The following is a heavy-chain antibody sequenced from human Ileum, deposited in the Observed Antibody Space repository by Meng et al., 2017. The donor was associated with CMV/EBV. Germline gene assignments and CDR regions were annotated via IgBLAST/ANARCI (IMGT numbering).Heavy chain of an antibody. D-gene: IGHD2-15*01. V-gene: IGHV3-30*02. CDR2: IPYDESYN. CDR3: ALRTGSCSGCRCYLPFHY. J-gene: IGHJ4*02. CDR1: GFSFTSHG. Sequence: GESLKISCAASGFSFTSHGMHWVRQAPGKGLEWVSFIPYDESYNYYADSVKGRFTISKDNSKNALYLQMNSLTTEDTAVYYCALRTGSCSGCRCYLPFHYWGQGTLVTVSS.